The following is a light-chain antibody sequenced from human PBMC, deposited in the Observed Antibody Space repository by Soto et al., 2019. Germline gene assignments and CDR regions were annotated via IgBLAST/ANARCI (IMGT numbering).Light chain of an antibody. CDR2: DAS. Sequence: EIVLTQSPATLSLSPGERATLSCRASQSVSRYLAWYQQKPGQAPRLLIYDASNRATGIPARFSGGGSGTDFTLTISSLEPEDFAVYYCQQRSNWPLTFGGGTKAEI. CDR1: QSVSRY. J-gene: IGKJ4*01. CDR3: QQRSNWPLT. V-gene: IGKV3-11*01.